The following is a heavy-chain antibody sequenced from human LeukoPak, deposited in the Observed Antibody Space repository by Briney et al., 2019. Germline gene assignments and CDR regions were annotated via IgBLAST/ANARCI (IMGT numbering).Heavy chain of an antibody. CDR2: IYSGGST. V-gene: IGHV3-53*04. CDR1: GFTVSSNC. J-gene: IGHJ4*02. D-gene: IGHD3-22*01. Sequence: PGGSLRLSCAASGFTVSSNCMSWVRQAPGKGLEWVSVIYSGGSTYYADSVKGRFTIPRHNSKNTLYLQMSSLRSEDTAVYYCARGYYYDSSGYYPLRNFDYWGQGTLVTVSS. CDR3: ARGYYYDSSGYYPLRNFDY.